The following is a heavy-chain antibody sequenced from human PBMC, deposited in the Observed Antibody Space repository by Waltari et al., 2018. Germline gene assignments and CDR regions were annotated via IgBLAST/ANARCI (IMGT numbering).Heavy chain of an antibody. CDR1: GYSISSGYY. D-gene: IGHD2-15*01. J-gene: IGHJ5*02. CDR2: IYHSGST. Sequence: QVQLQESGPGLVKPSETLSLTCTVSGYSISSGYYWGWIRQPPGKGLEGIGSIYHSGSTYYNPSLKSRVTISVDTSKNQFSLKLSSVTAADTAVYYCARDPRGSAPFDPWGQGTLVTVSS. CDR3: ARDPRGSAPFDP. V-gene: IGHV4-38-2*02.